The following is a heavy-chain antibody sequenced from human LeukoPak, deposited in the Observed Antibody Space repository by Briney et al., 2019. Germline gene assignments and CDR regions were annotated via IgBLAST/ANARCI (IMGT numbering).Heavy chain of an antibody. D-gene: IGHD3-9*01. V-gene: IGHV1-18*01. Sequence: ASVKVSCKASGYTFTSYGNSWVRLAPGQGLEWMGWISAYNGNTNYAQKLQGRVTMTTDTSTSTAYMELRSLRSDDTAVYYCARDIRYFDWLLLNYGMDVWGQGTTVTVSS. CDR2: ISAYNGNT. J-gene: IGHJ6*02. CDR1: GYTFTSYG. CDR3: ARDIRYFDWLLLNYGMDV.